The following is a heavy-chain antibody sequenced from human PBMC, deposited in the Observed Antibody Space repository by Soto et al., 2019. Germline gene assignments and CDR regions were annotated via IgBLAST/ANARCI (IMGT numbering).Heavy chain of an antibody. CDR1: GFSFSNYG. Sequence: QVQLVESGGGVVQPGRSLRLSCAASGFSFSNYGMHWVRQAPGRGLEWVAVIYYDGSESCSADSVKGRFSISRDNFRNTLYLQMDRLRAEDTAVYYCGRNYKQLEDGDAFAIWGQGTAVTVSS. V-gene: IGHV3-30*19. D-gene: IGHD3-10*01. CDR2: IYYDGSES. CDR3: GRNYKQLEDGDAFAI. J-gene: IGHJ3*02.